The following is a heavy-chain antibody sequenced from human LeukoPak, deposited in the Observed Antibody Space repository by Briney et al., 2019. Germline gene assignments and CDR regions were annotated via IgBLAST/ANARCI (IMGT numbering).Heavy chain of an antibody. CDR3: ARIKSGYINWFDP. V-gene: IGHV4-34*01. D-gene: IGHD3-3*01. Sequence: SETLSLTCAVYGGSFSGYYWSWIRQPPGKGLEWIGEINHSGSTNYNPSLKSRVTISVDTSKNQFSLKLSSVTAADTAVYYCARIKSGYINWFDPWGQGTLVTVSS. J-gene: IGHJ5*02. CDR2: INHSGST. CDR1: GGSFSGYY.